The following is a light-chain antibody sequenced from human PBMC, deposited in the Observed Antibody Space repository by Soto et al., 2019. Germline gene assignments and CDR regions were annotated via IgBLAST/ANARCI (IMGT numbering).Light chain of an antibody. CDR2: AAS. Sequence: IQMTQSPSSLSASVGDRVTITCRASQAIRDDLAWYQQKPGKAPNLLIYAASTLPSGVPSRFSASGSGTDFTLTISSLQPEDFATYYCLQDYNYPRTFGQGTKVEI. V-gene: IGKV1-6*01. CDR1: QAIRDD. CDR3: LQDYNYPRT. J-gene: IGKJ1*01.